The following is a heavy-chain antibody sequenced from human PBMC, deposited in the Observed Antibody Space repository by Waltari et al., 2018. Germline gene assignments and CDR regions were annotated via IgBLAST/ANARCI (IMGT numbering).Heavy chain of an antibody. J-gene: IGHJ4*02. V-gene: IGHV3-74*01. CDR2: INKNGDAT. Sequence: EGNLVESGGGLVQPGGSLRLSCAASGFVFSGSWLHWVRQAPGKGLVWVSRINKNGDATSYADSVKGRFTISKDNAKNTLYLEMNSLRAEDTAVYYCARSGGYIDYWGQGTLVTVSS. CDR3: ARSGGYIDY. CDR1: GFVFSGSW. D-gene: IGHD2-15*01.